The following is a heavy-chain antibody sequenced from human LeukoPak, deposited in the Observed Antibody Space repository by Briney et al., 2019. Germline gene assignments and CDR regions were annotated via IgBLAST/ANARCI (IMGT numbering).Heavy chain of an antibody. J-gene: IGHJ4*02. CDR1: GFTFNNFG. D-gene: IGHD4-17*01. Sequence: PGGSLRLSCAASGFTFNNFGMHWVRQAPGKGLEWVAVISSDGNDKYYANAVKGRFTISRDNSMNTLYLQMGSLRVEDTAIYYCAKDLTTLTLGKDYWGQGTLVTVSS. CDR3: AKDLTTLTLGKDY. V-gene: IGHV3-30*18. CDR2: ISSDGNDK.